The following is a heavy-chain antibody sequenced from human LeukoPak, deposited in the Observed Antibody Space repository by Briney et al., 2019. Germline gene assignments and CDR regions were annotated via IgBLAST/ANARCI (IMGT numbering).Heavy chain of an antibody. D-gene: IGHD5-18*01. CDR1: GFTFSLYS. Sequence: GGSLRLSCAASGFTFSLYSMNWVRQAPGKGLEWVSSISSTSSYMYYADSVKGRFTISRDNAKNSLYLQMNSLRAEDTAVYYCARGRGYSYGPPPGDAFDIWGQGTMVTVSS. CDR2: ISSTSSYM. J-gene: IGHJ3*02. CDR3: ARGRGYSYGPPPGDAFDI. V-gene: IGHV3-21*01.